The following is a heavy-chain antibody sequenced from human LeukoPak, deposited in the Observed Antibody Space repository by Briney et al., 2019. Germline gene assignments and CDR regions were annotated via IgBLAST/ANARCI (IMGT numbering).Heavy chain of an antibody. D-gene: IGHD6-19*01. CDR3: ALSFAVADGVWNY. CDR1: GFTFSGCA. Sequence: GGSLRLSCAASGFTFSGCAMSWVRQAPGKGLEWVSAIRGSGGTTYYADSVKGRFTISRDNSKDTLYLQMNSLRAEDTAVYYCALSFAVADGVWNYWGQGTLVTVSS. V-gene: IGHV3-23*01. J-gene: IGHJ4*02. CDR2: IRGSGGTT.